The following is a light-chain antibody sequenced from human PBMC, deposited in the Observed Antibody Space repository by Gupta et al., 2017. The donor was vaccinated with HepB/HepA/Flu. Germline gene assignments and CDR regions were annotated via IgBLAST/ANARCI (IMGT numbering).Light chain of an antibody. V-gene: IGLV3-21*03. CDR2: VDS. J-gene: IGLJ2*01. CDR3: QVSDTSSDHPV. CDR1: KIGSKS. Sequence: SYVLTQPTSVSVAPGKTARITWGGNKIGSKSVHWYQQKPAQAPVRGFYVDSDRPSGIPERFSGSNSGNTATLKTSRVEAGDEADDYCQVSDTSSDHPVFGGGTKMTVL.